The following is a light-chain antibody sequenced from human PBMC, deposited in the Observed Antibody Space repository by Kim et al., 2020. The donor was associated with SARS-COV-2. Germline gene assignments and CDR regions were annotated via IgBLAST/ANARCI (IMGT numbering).Light chain of an antibody. J-gene: IGLJ1*01. V-gene: IGLV3-1*01. CDR2: QDS. CDR3: QSWDSSLYV. Sequence: VAPGQTASYTCSGDKLRKKYACWYQQKPGQSPVLVIYQDSKRPSGIPVRFSGSNSGNTATLTISGTQAMDEADYYCQSWDSSLYVFGTGTKVTVL. CDR1: KLRKKY.